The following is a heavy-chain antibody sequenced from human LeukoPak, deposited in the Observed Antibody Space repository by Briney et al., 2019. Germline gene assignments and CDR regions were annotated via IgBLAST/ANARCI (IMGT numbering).Heavy chain of an antibody. Sequence: ASVKVSCKASGYTFTSYGISWVRQAPGQGLEWMGWISAYNGNTNCAQKLQGRVTMTTDTSTSTAYMEMRSLRSDDTAVYYCARDGDGDYLNWFDPWGQGTLVTVSS. D-gene: IGHD4-17*01. J-gene: IGHJ5*02. CDR2: ISAYNGNT. CDR1: GYTFTSYG. CDR3: ARDGDGDYLNWFDP. V-gene: IGHV1-18*01.